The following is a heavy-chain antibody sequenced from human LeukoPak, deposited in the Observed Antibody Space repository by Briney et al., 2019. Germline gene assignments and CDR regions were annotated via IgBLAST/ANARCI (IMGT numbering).Heavy chain of an antibody. Sequence: GGSLRLSCEASGLTFSNYGMSWVRQAPGKGLQWVSAITGDGTTTFYADSVKGRFTIPRDNSKNMLYLQMSSLRPEDTAIYYCAKMQGYFDYWGQGTLVPVSS. J-gene: IGHJ4*02. CDR3: AKMQGYFDY. V-gene: IGHV3-23*01. CDR2: ITGDGTTT. CDR1: GLTFSNYG.